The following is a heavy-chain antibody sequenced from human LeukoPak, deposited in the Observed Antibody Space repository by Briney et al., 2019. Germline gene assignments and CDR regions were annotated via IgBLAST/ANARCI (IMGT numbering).Heavy chain of an antibody. CDR1: GGSISSYY. CDR3: ARVKPLGELSHRPFDY. J-gene: IGHJ4*02. Sequence: SETLSLTCTVSGGSISSYYWSWIRQPPGKGLEWIGYIYYSGSTNYNPSLKSRVTISVDTSKNQFSLKLSSVTAADTAVYYCARVKPLGELSHRPFDYWGQGTLVTVSS. D-gene: IGHD3-10*01. V-gene: IGHV4-59*01. CDR2: IYYSGST.